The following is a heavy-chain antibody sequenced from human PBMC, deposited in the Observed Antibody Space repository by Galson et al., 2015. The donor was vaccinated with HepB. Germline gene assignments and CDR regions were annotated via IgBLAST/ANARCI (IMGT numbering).Heavy chain of an antibody. J-gene: IGHJ4*02. V-gene: IGHV3-21*01. Sequence: SLRLSCAASGFTFSRFTMNWVRHVPGKGLEWVSSISWGCNYIYYTDSVKGRFTISRDNAKNSLFLQVSSLRVEDTAVYYCARQVGFTSGSYDYWGQGTLVTVSS. CDR2: ISWGCNYI. CDR1: GFTFSRFT. CDR3: ARQVGFTSGSYDY. D-gene: IGHD1-26*01.